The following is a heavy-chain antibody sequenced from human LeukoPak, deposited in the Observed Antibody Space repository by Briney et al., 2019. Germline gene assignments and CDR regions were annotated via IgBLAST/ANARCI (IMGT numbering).Heavy chain of an antibody. Sequence: GGSLRLSCAASGFTFSSNWMHWVRQAPGKGLVWVSRINSDGSTTSYADSVKGRFTISRDNAKNTVYLQMNSLRAEDTAVYYCARDYFTFGGVIVASWGQGTLVTVSS. V-gene: IGHV3-74*01. CDR2: INSDGSTT. D-gene: IGHD3-16*02. J-gene: IGHJ5*02. CDR3: ARDYFTFGGVIVAS. CDR1: GFTFSSNW.